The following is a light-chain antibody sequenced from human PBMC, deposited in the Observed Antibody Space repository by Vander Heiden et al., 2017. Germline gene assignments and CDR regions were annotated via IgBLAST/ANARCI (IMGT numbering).Light chain of an antibody. J-gene: IGKJ4*01. CDR2: GAS. CDR3: QQYNNWPPGT. Sequence: IVMTQSPATLSVSPGERATLSCRASQSVSSNLAGYQQKPGQAPRLLIYGASTRATGIPARFSGSGSGTEFTLTISSLQSEDFAVYYCQQYNNWPPGTFGGGTKVEIK. CDR1: QSVSSN. V-gene: IGKV3-15*01.